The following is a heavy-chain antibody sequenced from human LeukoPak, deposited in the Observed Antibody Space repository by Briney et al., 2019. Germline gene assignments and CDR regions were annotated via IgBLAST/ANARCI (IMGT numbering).Heavy chain of an antibody. CDR2: INHSGST. Sequence: PSETLSLTCAVYGGSFSGYYWSWIRQPPGKGLEWIGEINHSGSTNYNPSLKSRVTISVDTSKNQFSLKLSSVTAADTAVYYCAGLPTVTTDYYGMDVWGQGTTVTVSS. J-gene: IGHJ6*02. D-gene: IGHD4-17*01. CDR1: GGSFSGYY. CDR3: AGLPTVTTDYYGMDV. V-gene: IGHV4-34*01.